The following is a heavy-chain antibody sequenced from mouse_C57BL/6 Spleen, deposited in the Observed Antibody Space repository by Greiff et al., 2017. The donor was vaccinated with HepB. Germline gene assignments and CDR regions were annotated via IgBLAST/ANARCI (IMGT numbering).Heavy chain of an antibody. CDR2: IRNKANGYTT. V-gene: IGHV7-3*01. CDR1: GFTFTDYY. J-gene: IGHJ1*03. Sequence: EVQGVESGGGLVQPGGSLSLSCAASGFTFTDYYMSWVRQPPGKALEWLGFIRNKANGYTTEYSASVKGRFTISRDNSQSILYLQMNALRAEDSATYYCARSASWGSYWYFDVWGTGTAVTVSA. CDR3: ARSASWGSYWYFDV. D-gene: IGHD4-1*01.